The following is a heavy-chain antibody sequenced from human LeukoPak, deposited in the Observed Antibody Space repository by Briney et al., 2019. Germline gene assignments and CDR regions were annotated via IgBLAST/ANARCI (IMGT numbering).Heavy chain of an antibody. Sequence: SETLSLTCAVYGGSFSGYYWSWIRQPPGKGLEWIGEINHSGSTNYNPSLKSRVTISVDTSKNQFSLKLSSVTAADTAVYYCARDEYYDILTGYYIHDYWGQGTLVTVSS. CDR2: INHSGST. CDR3: ARDEYYDILTGYYIHDY. V-gene: IGHV4-34*01. D-gene: IGHD3-9*01. J-gene: IGHJ4*02. CDR1: GGSFSGYY.